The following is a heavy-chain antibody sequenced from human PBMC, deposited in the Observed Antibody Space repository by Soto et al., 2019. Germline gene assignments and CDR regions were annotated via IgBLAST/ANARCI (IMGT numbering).Heavy chain of an antibody. J-gene: IGHJ3*01. Sequence: QVQLQESGPGLVKPSQTLSLTCTVSGTSISSDVYYWSWIRQPPEKGMEWIGYISYSGNTYYNPSLMSRLTISLATPNNQFSLTLDSVTPADTAVYYFAKAPYLSSNSRVPVDVWGQGTMVTVSS. CDR1: GTSISSDVYY. CDR3: AKAPYLSSNSRVPVDV. CDR2: ISYSGNT. V-gene: IGHV4-30-4*01. D-gene: IGHD7-27*01.